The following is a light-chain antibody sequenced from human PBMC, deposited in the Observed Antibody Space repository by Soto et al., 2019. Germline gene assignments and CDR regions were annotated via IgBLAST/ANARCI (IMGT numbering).Light chain of an antibody. V-gene: IGLV2-14*01. Sequence: QSVLTQPASVSGSPGQSITISCTGTSSDVGSYNYVSWYQQHPGKAPKLMIYEVSDRPSGISSRFSGSKSGNTASLTISGGQTEDEADYYCSSYTSSGTLFGTGTKV. J-gene: IGLJ1*01. CDR1: SSDVGSYNY. CDR3: SSYTSSGTL. CDR2: EVS.